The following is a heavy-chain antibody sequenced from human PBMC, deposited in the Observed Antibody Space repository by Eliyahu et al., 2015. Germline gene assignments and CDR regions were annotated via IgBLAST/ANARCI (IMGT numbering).Heavy chain of an antibody. V-gene: IGHV3-23*01. Sequence: EVQLLESGGGFVQPGGSLRLSCVASGFSVXSYGMSWVRQAPGKGLGWVSSISGSGVTTLYADSVKGRFTISRDNSKNTLYLQMNSLTGEDTAVYYCAKRTTTTTVGYFQYWGQGTLVTVSS. CDR1: GFSVXSYG. J-gene: IGHJ4*02. CDR2: ISGSGVTT. CDR3: AKRTTTTTVGYFQY. D-gene: IGHD4-17*01.